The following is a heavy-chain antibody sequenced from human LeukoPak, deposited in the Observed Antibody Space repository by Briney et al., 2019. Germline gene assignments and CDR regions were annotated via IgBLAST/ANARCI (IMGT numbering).Heavy chain of an antibody. Sequence: GESLKISCKGSGYSLTSYWIGWVRQMPGKGLEWMGIIYPGGSDTKYSPSFQGQVTSSADKSISTVYLQWSSLKASDTAMYYCARRSSSWDRYDNWGQGTLVTVSS. CDR1: GYSLTSYW. V-gene: IGHV5-51*01. D-gene: IGHD6-13*01. J-gene: IGHJ4*02. CDR2: IYPGGSDT. CDR3: ARRSSSWDRYDN.